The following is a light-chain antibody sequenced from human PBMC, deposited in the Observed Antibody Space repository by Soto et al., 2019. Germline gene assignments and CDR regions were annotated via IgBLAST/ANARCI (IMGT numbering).Light chain of an antibody. V-gene: IGLV2-14*01. CDR1: SXDVGGYNY. Sequence: QSVLTQPASVSGSPGQSITISCTGTSXDVGGYNYVSWYQQYPGEAPKLIVYEVTNRPPGVSNRFSGSKSGNTASLTISGLQAEDEADYYCSSYTSSSTLDVFGTGTKVTLL. CDR3: SSYTSSSTLDV. CDR2: EVT. J-gene: IGLJ1*01.